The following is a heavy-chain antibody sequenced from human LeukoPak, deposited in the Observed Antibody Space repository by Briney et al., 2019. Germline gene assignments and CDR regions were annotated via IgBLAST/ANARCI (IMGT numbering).Heavy chain of an antibody. Sequence: GGSLRLSCAASGFMFSNYGMQWVRQAPGKGLEWVAVISYDGSNKYYADSVKGRFTISRDNSKNTLYLQMNSLRAEDTAVYYCAKDLSGSYSDYYYGMDVWGQGTTVTVSS. D-gene: IGHD1-26*01. CDR1: GFMFSNYG. CDR3: AKDLSGSYSDYYYGMDV. CDR2: ISYDGSNK. V-gene: IGHV3-30*18. J-gene: IGHJ6*02.